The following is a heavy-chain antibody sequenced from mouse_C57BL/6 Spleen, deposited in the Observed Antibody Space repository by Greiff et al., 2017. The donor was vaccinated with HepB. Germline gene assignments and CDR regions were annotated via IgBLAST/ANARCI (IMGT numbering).Heavy chain of an antibody. CDR1: GYTFTDYE. CDR2: IDPETGGT. CDR3: TRDDYDGSSYDY. J-gene: IGHJ2*01. Sequence: QVQLQQPGAELVRPGASVTLSCKASGYTFTDYEMHWVKQTPVHGLEWIGAIDPETGGTAYNQKFKGKAILTADKSSSTAYMELRSLTSEDSAVYYCTRDDYDGSSYDYWGQGTTLTVSS. V-gene: IGHV1-15*01. D-gene: IGHD1-1*01.